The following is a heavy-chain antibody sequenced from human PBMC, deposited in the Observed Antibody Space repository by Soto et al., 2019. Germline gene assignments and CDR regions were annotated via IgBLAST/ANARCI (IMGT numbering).Heavy chain of an antibody. J-gene: IGHJ3*02. CDR1: GFTFSSYG. Sequence: GGSLRLSCAASGFTFSSYGMHWVRQAPGKGLEWVAVIWYDGSNKYYADSVKGRFTISRDNSKNTLYLQMNSLRAEDTAVYYCARERREVVDLPNAFDIWGQGTMVTVSS. V-gene: IGHV3-33*01. D-gene: IGHD3-22*01. CDR2: IWYDGSNK. CDR3: ARERREVVDLPNAFDI.